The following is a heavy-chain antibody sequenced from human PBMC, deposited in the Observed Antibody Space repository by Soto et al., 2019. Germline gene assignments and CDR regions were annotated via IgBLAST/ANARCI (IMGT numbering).Heavy chain of an antibody. CDR1: GGSISSNDFY. D-gene: IGHD6-13*01. CDR3: ARLRDSWQSWSDP. CDR2: IYYSGNT. Sequence: QVQLQESGPGLVKPSQTLSLTCIVSGGSISSNDFYWSWIRQHPGKGLEWIGYIYYSGNTYYNPSIKSRVTILVDTSTTQFSLKVSSVTAADTAVYYCARLRDSWQSWSDPWGQGTLVTVSS. V-gene: IGHV4-31*03. J-gene: IGHJ5*02.